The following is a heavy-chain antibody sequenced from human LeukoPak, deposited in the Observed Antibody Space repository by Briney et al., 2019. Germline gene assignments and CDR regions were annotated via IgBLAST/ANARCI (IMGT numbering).Heavy chain of an antibody. CDR2: MNPNSGNT. V-gene: IGHV1-8*01. CDR1: GYTFTSYD. D-gene: IGHD3-10*01. Sequence: SVKVSCKASGYTFTSYDINWVRQATGQGLEWMGWMNPNSGNTGYAQKFQGRVTMTRNTSISTAYMELSSLRSEDTAVYYCARFMVRGVIITRYYYYYMDVWGKGTTVTVSS. CDR3: ARFMVRGVIITRYYYYYMDV. J-gene: IGHJ6*03.